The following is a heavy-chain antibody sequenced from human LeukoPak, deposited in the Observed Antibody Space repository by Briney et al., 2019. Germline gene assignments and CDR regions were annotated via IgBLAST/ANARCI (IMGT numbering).Heavy chain of an antibody. J-gene: IGHJ6*02. D-gene: IGHD3-10*01. V-gene: IGHV1-46*01. CDR1: GYTFTSYY. CDR2: INPSGGST. Sequence: ASVKVSCKASGYTFTSYYMHWVRQAPGQGLEWMGIINPSGGSTSYAQKFQGRVTMTRDTSTSTVYMELSSLRSEDTAVYYCARDRPHYGSGSALYGMDVWGQGTTVTVSS. CDR3: ARDRPHYGSGSALYGMDV.